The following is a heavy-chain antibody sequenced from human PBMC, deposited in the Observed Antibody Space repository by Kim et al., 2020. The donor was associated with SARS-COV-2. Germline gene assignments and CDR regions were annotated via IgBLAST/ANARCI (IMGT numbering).Heavy chain of an antibody. CDR2: ISSDGSNK. D-gene: IGHD6-13*01. V-gene: IGHV3-33*05. Sequence: GGSLRLSCAASGFTFSSYGMHWVRQATGKGLEWVAVISSDGSNKYYADAVKRLTTITRDNTKNTQYLQMNSLTAEDTAVYYGAGGLAAAGNVGIDYGGKG. CDR1: GFTFSSYG. CDR3: AGGLAAAGNVGIDY. J-gene: IGHJ4*02.